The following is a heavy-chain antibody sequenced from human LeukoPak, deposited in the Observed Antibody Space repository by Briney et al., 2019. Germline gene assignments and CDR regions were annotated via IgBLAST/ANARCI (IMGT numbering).Heavy chain of an antibody. J-gene: IGHJ4*02. Sequence: NTSETLSLTCTVSGGSISSGGYYWSWIRQPPGKGLEWIGEINHSGSTNYNPSLKSRVTISVDTSKNQFSLKLSSVTAADTAVYYCARGERDFWSGYLSRILDYWGQGTLVTVSS. CDR2: INHSGST. CDR1: GGSISSGGYY. D-gene: IGHD3-3*01. V-gene: IGHV4-39*07. CDR3: ARGERDFWSGYLSRILDY.